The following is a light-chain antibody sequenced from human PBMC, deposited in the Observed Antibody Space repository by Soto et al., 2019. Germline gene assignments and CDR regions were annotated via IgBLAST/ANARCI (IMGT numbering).Light chain of an antibody. CDR2: GVY. CDR1: QTGSNSY. Sequence: IVLTQSPGTLSLSPGERATLSCRASQTGSNSYLAWYQHKSGQAPRLLIYGVYTRASGIPDRFSGRGSGTEFPLTITRLEPEDSAVYFCQHYGYSQWTFGQGTKVDIK. V-gene: IGKV3-20*01. J-gene: IGKJ1*01. CDR3: QHYGYSQWT.